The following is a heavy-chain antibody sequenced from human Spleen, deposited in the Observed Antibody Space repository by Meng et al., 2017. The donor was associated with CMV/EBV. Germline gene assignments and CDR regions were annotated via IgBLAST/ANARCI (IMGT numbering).Heavy chain of an antibody. D-gene: IGHD2-2*01. CDR1: GYTFTSYG. CDR2: ITTYNGDT. J-gene: IGHJ6*02. CDR3: GRGGSSAWYYYYAVDV. Sequence: ASVKVSCKAFGYTFTSYGITWVRQAPGQGLEWMGWITTYNGDTTYAQKLQGRVTVTTDTSTSTAYMELRSLRSDDTAVYYCGRGGSSAWYYYYAVDVWGQGTTVTVSS. V-gene: IGHV1-18*01.